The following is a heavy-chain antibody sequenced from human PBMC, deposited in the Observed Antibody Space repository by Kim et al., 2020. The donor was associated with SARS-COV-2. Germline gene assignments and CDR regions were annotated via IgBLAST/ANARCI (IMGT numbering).Heavy chain of an antibody. Sequence: SANPVKGRFTISRDNSKNTLYLQMNSLRAEDTAVYYCVGGLQLWSHFDYWGQGTLVTVSS. CDR3: VGGLQLWSHFDY. D-gene: IGHD5-18*01. V-gene: IGHV3-30*02. J-gene: IGHJ4*02.